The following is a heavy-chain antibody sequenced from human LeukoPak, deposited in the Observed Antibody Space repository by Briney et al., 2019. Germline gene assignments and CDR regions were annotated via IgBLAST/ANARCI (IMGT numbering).Heavy chain of an antibody. CDR2: IYTSGST. CDR3: ARDPIHYGSGSYAWFDP. V-gene: IGHV4-4*08. D-gene: IGHD3-10*01. CDR1: GGSISSYY. J-gene: IGHJ5*02. Sequence: SETLSLTCTVSGGSISSYYWSWIRQPPGKGLEWIGYIYTSGSTNYNPSLKSRVTMSVDTSKNQFSLKLSSVTAADTAVYYCARDPIHYGSGSYAWFDPWGQGTLVTVSS.